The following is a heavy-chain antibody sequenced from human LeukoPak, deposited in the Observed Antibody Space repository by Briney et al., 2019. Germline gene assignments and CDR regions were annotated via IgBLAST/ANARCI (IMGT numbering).Heavy chain of an antibody. CDR1: GGTFSSYA. D-gene: IGHD2-8*01. V-gene: IGHV1-2*02. J-gene: IGHJ5*02. CDR3: ARGLAYCSNGVCP. Sequence: GASVKVSCKASGGTFSSYAISWVRQAPGQGLEWMGWINPNSGGTKYAQKFQGRVTMTRDTSISTAYMELSSLRSDDTALYFCARGLAYCSNGVCPWGQGTLVTVSS. CDR2: INPNSGGT.